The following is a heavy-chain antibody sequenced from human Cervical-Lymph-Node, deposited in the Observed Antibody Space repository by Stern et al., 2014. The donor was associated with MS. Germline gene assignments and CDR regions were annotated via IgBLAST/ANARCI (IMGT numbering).Heavy chain of an antibody. CDR1: GYIFRSYG. CDR2: INPLNENP. CDR3: ARQAGSLNDAFDL. V-gene: IGHV7-4-1*02. J-gene: IGHJ3*01. D-gene: IGHD1-26*01. Sequence: QMQLVQSGSELKKPGASVKISCKASGYIFRSYGINWVRQAPGQRLEWMGWINPLNENPTYAQDFTGRFVFSLDTSVSSSYLQIKSLKTEDTAVYYCARQAGSLNDAFDLWGQGTPVTVSS.